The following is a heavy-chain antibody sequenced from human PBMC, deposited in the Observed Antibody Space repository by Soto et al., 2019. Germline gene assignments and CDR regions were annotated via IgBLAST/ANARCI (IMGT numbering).Heavy chain of an antibody. V-gene: IGHV1-69*01. D-gene: IGHD3-3*01. CDR2: IVPIFGTA. Sequence: QVQLVQSGAEVKKPGSSVKVSCKASGGTFSSYAISWVRQAPGQGLEWMGGIVPIFGTANYAQKFQGRVTITADESTSTAYMELSSLRSEDTAVYYCASGAYDFWSADHHPPGYWGQGTLVTVSS. CDR1: GGTFSSYA. CDR3: ASGAYDFWSADHHPPGY. J-gene: IGHJ4*02.